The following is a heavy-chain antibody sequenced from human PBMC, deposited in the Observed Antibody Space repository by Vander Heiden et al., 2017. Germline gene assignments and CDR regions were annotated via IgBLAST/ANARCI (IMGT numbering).Heavy chain of an antibody. Sequence: FSSYAISWVRQAPGQGLEWMGGIIPIFGTANYAQKFQGRVTITADESTSTAYMELSSLRSEDTAVYYCARSYAGAYGDYEWSFDYWGQGTLVTVSS. CDR3: ARSYAGAYGDYEWSFDY. D-gene: IGHD4-17*01. J-gene: IGHJ4*02. CDR1: FSSYA. CDR2: IIPIFGTA. V-gene: IGHV1-69*01.